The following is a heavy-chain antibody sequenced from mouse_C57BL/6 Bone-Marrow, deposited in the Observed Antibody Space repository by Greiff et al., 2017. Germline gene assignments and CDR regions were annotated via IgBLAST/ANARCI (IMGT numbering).Heavy chain of an antibody. Sequence: DVKLQESGGDLVKPGGSLKLSCAASGFTFSSYGMSWVRQTPDKRLEWVATFSSGGSYTYYPDSVKGRFTISRDNAKNTLYLQMSSLKSEDTAMYYCARHRLRSPFDYWGQGTTLTVSS. V-gene: IGHV5-6*02. CDR3: ARHRLRSPFDY. J-gene: IGHJ2*01. CDR1: GFTFSSYG. CDR2: FSSGGSYT. D-gene: IGHD1-1*01.